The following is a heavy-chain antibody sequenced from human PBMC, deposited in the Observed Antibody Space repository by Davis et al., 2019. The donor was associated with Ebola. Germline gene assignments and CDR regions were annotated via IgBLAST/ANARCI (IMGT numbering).Heavy chain of an antibody. CDR3: ARDRPYYDPSAYHPFGAFDV. J-gene: IGHJ3*01. D-gene: IGHD3-16*01. V-gene: IGHV3-33*01. CDR2: IWYDGSNK. CDR1: GFTFSSYG. Sequence: GESLKISCAASGFTFSSYGMHWVRQAPGKGLEWVAVIWYDGSNKYYADSVKGRFTISRDNAKNSLYLHMNSLRVEDTAVYYCARDRPYYDPSAYHPFGAFDVWGLGTMVSVSS.